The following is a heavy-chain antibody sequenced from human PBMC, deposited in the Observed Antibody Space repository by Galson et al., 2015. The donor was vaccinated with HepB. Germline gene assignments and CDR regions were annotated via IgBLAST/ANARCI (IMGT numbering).Heavy chain of an antibody. Sequence: SLRLSCAASGFTFSSYAMHWVRQAPGKGLEYVSAISSNGGSTYYGDSVKGRFTISRDNSKNTLHLQLNSLRAEDTAVYYCVKDGGALYYYFAYWGQGTLVTVSS. CDR1: GFTFSSYA. V-gene: IGHV3-64*04. CDR3: VKDGGALYYYFAY. D-gene: IGHD3-16*01. CDR2: ISSNGGST. J-gene: IGHJ4*02.